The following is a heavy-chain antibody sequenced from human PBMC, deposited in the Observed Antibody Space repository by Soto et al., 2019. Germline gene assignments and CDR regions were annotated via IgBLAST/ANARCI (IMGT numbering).Heavy chain of an antibody. CDR3: ARGAVVGGTDYFVS. V-gene: IGHV4-31*03. Sequence: QVQLQESGPGLVRPSQTLSLTCTVSGGSISNGASYWHWVRHRPGKGLEWIGYIFHSGGSYFNPSLESRVSISLDKSKTQFHLSLTSLTAADTAVYYCARGAVVGGTDYFVSWGQGTLVTVSS. D-gene: IGHD3-10*01. CDR2: IFHSGGS. J-gene: IGHJ4*02. CDR1: GGSISNGASY.